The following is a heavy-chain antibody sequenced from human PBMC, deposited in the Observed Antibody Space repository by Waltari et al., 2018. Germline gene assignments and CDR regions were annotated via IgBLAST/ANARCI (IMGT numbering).Heavy chain of an antibody. CDR1: GGSISSSSYY. CDR3: ARHDDSSGYWRFDY. J-gene: IGHJ4*02. Sequence: QLQLQESGPGLVKPSETLSLTCTVSGGSISSSSYYWGWIRQPPGQGLEWIGSIYYSGSTYYNPSLKSRVTISVDTSKNQFSLKLSSVTAADTAVYYCARHDDSSGYWRFDYWGQGTLVTVSS. D-gene: IGHD3-22*01. CDR2: IYYSGST. V-gene: IGHV4-39*01.